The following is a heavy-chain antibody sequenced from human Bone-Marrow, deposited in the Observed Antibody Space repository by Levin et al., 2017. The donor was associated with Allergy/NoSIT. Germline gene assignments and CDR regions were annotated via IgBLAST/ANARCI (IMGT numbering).Heavy chain of an antibody. CDR3: ARIAVAGNRPYFDY. CDR2: ISYDGSNK. Sequence: SCAASGFTFSSYAMHWVRQAPGKGLEWVAVISYDGSNKYYADSVKGRFTISRDNSKNTLYLQMNSLRAEDTAVYYCARIAVAGNRPYFDYWGQGTLVTVSS. D-gene: IGHD6-19*01. V-gene: IGHV3-30*04. CDR1: GFTFSSYA. J-gene: IGHJ4*02.